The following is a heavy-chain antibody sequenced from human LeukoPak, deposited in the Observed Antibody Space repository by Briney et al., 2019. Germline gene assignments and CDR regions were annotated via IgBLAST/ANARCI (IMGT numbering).Heavy chain of an antibody. CDR2: IYYSGST. CDR3: AREDSSSSDFDY. Sequence: SETLSLTCTVSGGPISSSSYYWVWIRQPPGKGLEWIGSIYYSGSTYYNPSLKSRVTISVDTSKNQFSLKLSSVTAADTAVYYCAREDSSSSDFDYWGQGTLVTVSS. D-gene: IGHD6-13*01. V-gene: IGHV4-39*02. J-gene: IGHJ4*02. CDR1: GGPISSSSYY.